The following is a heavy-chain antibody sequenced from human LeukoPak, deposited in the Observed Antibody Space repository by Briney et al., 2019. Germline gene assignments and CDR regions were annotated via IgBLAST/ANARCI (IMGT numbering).Heavy chain of an antibody. D-gene: IGHD1/OR15-1a*01. CDR3: ATSESQTRFDY. V-gene: IGHV5-51*01. CDR1: GYSFTTYW. CDR2: IYPGDSDT. J-gene: IGHJ4*02. Sequence: GESLKIPCKGSGYSFTTYWIGWVRQMPGKGLEWMGIIYPGDSDTTYSPSLQGQVTISADKSINTAYLQWSSLRASDTAMYYCATSESQTRFDYWGQGTPVTVSS.